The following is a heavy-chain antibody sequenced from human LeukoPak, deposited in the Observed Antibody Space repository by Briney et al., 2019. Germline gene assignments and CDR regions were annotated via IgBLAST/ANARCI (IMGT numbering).Heavy chain of an antibody. Sequence: ASVKVSCKASGYTFTDYALHWVRQAPGQSLEWKGWITTGRGEPRYSQEFQRRITFTRDTSASTVYMDLSDLRSEDTAVYYCARGGKQWRGGNYFDSWGQGTLVAVSS. CDR1: GYTFTDYA. V-gene: IGHV1-3*03. J-gene: IGHJ4*02. D-gene: IGHD6-19*01. CDR3: ARGGKQWRGGNYFDS. CDR2: ITTGRGEP.